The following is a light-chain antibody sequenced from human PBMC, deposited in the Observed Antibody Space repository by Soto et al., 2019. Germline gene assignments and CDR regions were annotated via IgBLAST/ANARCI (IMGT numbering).Light chain of an antibody. Sequence: EIVMTQSPATLPLSPGERATLSCRASQSVSSNLAWYQQKPGQAPRFLIYGASTRATGIPARFSGSGSGTEFTLTISSLQSEDFAVYYCQQYDNWPLTFGGGTKV. J-gene: IGKJ4*01. CDR2: GAS. CDR1: QSVSSN. CDR3: QQYDNWPLT. V-gene: IGKV3-15*01.